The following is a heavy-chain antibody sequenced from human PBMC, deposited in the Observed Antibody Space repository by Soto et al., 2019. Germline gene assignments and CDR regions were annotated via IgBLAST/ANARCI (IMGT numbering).Heavy chain of an antibody. D-gene: IGHD2-21*01. Sequence: EVQLLESGGGVVQPGGSLRLSCAASGFTLRNFVMSWVRQAPGKGLEWVSAIRATGGQTFYADSVKGRFTISTDNSKNMLYLQINNLRDEDTALYFCAQDRGWGVVSPSHDSWGQGTLVTVSS. CDR1: GFTLRNFV. CDR2: IRATGGQT. V-gene: IGHV3-23*01. J-gene: IGHJ4*02. CDR3: AQDRGWGVVSPSHDS.